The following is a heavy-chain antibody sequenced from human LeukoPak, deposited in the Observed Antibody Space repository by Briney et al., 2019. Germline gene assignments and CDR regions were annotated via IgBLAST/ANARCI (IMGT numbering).Heavy chain of an antibody. Sequence: ASVKVSCKASGYTFTSYAMHWVRQAPGQGLEWMGWISAYNGNTNYAQKLQGSVTMTTDTSTSTAYMELRSLRSDDTAVYYCVRASDTGYSSGWPFDYWGQGTLVTVSS. D-gene: IGHD6-19*01. CDR3: VRASDTGYSSGWPFDY. V-gene: IGHV1-18*01. CDR2: ISAYNGNT. CDR1: GYTFTSYA. J-gene: IGHJ4*02.